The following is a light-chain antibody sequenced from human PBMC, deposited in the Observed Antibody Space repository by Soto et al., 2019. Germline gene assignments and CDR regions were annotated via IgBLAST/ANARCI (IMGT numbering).Light chain of an antibody. CDR2: EVS. V-gene: IGLV2-14*01. J-gene: IGLJ7*01. CDR3: SSYTSSSTLV. CDR1: SSDVGGYKY. Sequence: QLVLTQPASVSGSPGQSITISCTGTSSDVGGYKYVSWYQHQSGKAPKLMIYEVSNRPSGVSNRFSGSKSGNTASLTISGLQAEDEADYYCSSYTSSSTLVFGGGTQLTVL.